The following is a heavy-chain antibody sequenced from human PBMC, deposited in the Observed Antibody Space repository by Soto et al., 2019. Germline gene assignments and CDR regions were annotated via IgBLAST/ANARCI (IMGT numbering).Heavy chain of an antibody. D-gene: IGHD2-15*01. CDR3: AREYIVTRPLYGMDV. V-gene: IGHV3-30-3*01. CDR1: GFTFSSYA. J-gene: IGHJ6*01. CDR2: ISYDGSNK. Sequence: GGSLRLSCAASGFTFSSYAMHWVRQAPGKGLEWVAVISYDGSNKYYADSVKGRFTISRDNSKNTLYLQMNSLRAEDTAAYYGAREYIVTRPLYGMDVWGQGTTVTVSS.